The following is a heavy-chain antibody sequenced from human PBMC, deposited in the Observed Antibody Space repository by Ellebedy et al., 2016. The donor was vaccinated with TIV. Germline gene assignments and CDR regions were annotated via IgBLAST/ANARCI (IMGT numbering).Heavy chain of an antibody. J-gene: IGHJ4*02. Sequence: ASVKVSCKASGGTLSSNAISWVRQAPGQGLEWMGGIIPIFGTANYAQKFQGRVTITADESTSTAYMELSSLRSEDTAVYYCARGDYYDSRNLNYWGQGTLVTVSS. CDR2: IIPIFGTA. D-gene: IGHD3-22*01. CDR1: GGTLSSNA. CDR3: ARGDYYDSRNLNY. V-gene: IGHV1-69*13.